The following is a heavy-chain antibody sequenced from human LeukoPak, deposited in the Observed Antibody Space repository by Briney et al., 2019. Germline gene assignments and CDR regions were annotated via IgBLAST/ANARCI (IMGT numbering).Heavy chain of an antibody. CDR3: ASSLGTTTDFDY. D-gene: IGHD1-14*01. J-gene: IGHJ4*02. Sequence: ASQTLSLTCTVSGGSISSGSYYWSWIRQPPGKGLEWIGRIYTSGSTNYNPSLKSRVTISVDTSKNQFSLKLSSVTAADTAVYYCASSLGTTTDFDYWGQGTLVTVSS. CDR1: GGSISSGSYY. CDR2: IYTSGST. V-gene: IGHV4-61*02.